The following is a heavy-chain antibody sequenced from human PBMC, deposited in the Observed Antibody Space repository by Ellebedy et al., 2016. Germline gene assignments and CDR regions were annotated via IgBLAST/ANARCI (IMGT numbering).Heavy chain of an antibody. D-gene: IGHD6-13*01. CDR1: GFTFSSYA. V-gene: IGHV4-59*12. CDR2: IYYSGST. J-gene: IGHJ5*02. Sequence: ESLKISXAASGFTFSSYAMSWVRQAPGKGLEWIGYIYYSGSTYYNPSLKSRVTISVDTSKNQFSLKLSSVTAADTAVYYCARGGGLAAVYLNWFDPWGQGTLVTVSS. CDR3: ARGGGLAAVYLNWFDP.